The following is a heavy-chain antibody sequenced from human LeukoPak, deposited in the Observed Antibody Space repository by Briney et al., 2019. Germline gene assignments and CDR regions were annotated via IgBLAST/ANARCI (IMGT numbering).Heavy chain of an antibody. D-gene: IGHD3-3*01. Sequence: GGSLRLSCAASGFTFSSYAMSWVRQAPGKGLEWVSAISGSGGSTYYADSVKGRFTISRDNSKNTLYLQMNSLRAEDTAVYYCARDAHYDFWSGYYSTWPLGYWGQGTLVTVSS. CDR1: GFTFSSYA. J-gene: IGHJ4*02. V-gene: IGHV3-23*01. CDR2: ISGSGGST. CDR3: ARDAHYDFWSGYYSTWPLGY.